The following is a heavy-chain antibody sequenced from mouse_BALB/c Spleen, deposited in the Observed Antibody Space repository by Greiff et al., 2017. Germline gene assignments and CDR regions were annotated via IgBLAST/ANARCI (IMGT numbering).Heavy chain of an antibody. CDR3: ARILGRYYAMDY. J-gene: IGHJ4*01. V-gene: IGHV5-17*02. CDR2: ISSGSSTI. CDR1: GFTFSSFG. D-gene: IGHD4-1*01. Sequence: EVQGVESGGGLVQPGGSRKLSCAASGFTFSSFGMHWVRQAPEKGLEWVAYISSGSSTIYYADTVKGRFTISRDNPKNTLFLQMTSLRSEDTAMYYCARILGRYYAMDYWGQGTSVTVSS.